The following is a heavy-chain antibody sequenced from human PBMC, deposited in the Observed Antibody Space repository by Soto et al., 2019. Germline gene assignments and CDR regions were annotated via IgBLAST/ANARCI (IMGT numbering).Heavy chain of an antibody. V-gene: IGHV3-11*01. D-gene: IGHD4-17*01. CDR3: AREDYGIYYYYYGMDV. CDR1: GFTFSDYY. J-gene: IGHJ6*02. Sequence: GGSLRLSCAASGFTFSDYYMSWIRQAPGKGLEWVSYISSSGSTIYYADSVKGRFTISRDNAKNSLYLQMNSLRAEDTAVYYCAREDYGIYYYYYGMDVWGQGTTVTVSS. CDR2: ISSSGSTI.